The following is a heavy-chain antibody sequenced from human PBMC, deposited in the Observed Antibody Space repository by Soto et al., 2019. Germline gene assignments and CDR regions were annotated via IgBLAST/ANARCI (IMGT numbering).Heavy chain of an antibody. CDR3: AKDTSSGWYPLFDY. CDR1: GFTLSSYG. D-gene: IGHD6-19*01. Sequence: PGGSLRLSCAASGFTLSSYGMHWVRQAPGKGLEWVAVISYDGSNKYYADSVKGRFTISRDNSKNTLYLQMNSLRAEDTAVYYCAKDTSSGWYPLFDYWGQGTLVTVSS. V-gene: IGHV3-30*18. J-gene: IGHJ4*02. CDR2: ISYDGSNK.